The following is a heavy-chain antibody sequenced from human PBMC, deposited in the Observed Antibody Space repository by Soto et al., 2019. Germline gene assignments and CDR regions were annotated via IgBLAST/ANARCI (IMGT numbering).Heavy chain of an antibody. J-gene: IGHJ5*02. CDR2: INAGNGNT. Sequence: VQLVQSGAAVKKPGASVKVSCKDSGYTFTRYAMHWVRQAPGQRLEWMGWINAGNGNTNYSPKFQVRVTITRDTSASTAYMELSSLRLEATAVYYCARGDMIHNWFYPWGHGTLVTVSS. D-gene: IGHD3-16*01. CDR3: ARGDMIHNWFYP. V-gene: IGHV1-3*01. CDR1: GYTFTRYA.